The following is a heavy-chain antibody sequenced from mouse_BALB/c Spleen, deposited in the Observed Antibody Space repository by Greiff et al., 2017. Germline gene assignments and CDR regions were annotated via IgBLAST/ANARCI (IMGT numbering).Heavy chain of an antibody. CDR3: ERGGTYYDDSSFAY. D-gene: IGHD1-1*01. V-gene: IGHV1-54*01. Sequence: QVQLQQSGAELVRPGTSVKVSCKASGYAFTNYLIEWVKQRPGQGLEWIGVINPGSGGTNYNEKFKGKATLTADKSSSTAYMQLSSLTSDDSAVYFCERGGTYYDDSSFAYWGQGTLVTVSA. J-gene: IGHJ3*01. CDR1: GYAFTNYL. CDR2: INPGSGGT.